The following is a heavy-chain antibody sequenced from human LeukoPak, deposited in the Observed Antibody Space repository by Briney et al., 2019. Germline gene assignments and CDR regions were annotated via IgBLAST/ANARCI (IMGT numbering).Heavy chain of an antibody. CDR3: SWDHTGKEDI. V-gene: IGHV3-74*01. Sequence: GGSLRLSCAASGSTFSNYWMHWVRQAPGKGLVWVSRINPDGSRTDYADSVAGRFTISRDNAKNTLYLQMNSPRADDTAVYYCSWDHTGKEDIWGQGTMVTVSS. CDR2: INPDGSRT. CDR1: GSTFSNYW. J-gene: IGHJ3*02. D-gene: IGHD1-26*01.